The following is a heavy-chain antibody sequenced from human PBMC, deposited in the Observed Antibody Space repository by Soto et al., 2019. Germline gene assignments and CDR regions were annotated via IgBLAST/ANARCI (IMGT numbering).Heavy chain of an antibody. D-gene: IGHD3-10*01. CDR1: GGTFSSYA. CDR3: ARGGPYGSGSTYTYYYYYGTDV. V-gene: IGHV1-69*13. J-gene: IGHJ6*02. Sequence: SVKVSCKASGGTFSSYAISWVRQAPGQGLEWMGGIIPIFGTANYAQKFQGRVTITADESTSTAYMELSSLRSEDTAVYYCARGGPYGSGSTYTYYYYYGTDVWGQGTTVTVSS. CDR2: IIPIFGTA.